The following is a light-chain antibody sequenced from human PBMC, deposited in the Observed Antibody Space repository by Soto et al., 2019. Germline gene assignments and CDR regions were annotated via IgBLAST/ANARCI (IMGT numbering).Light chain of an antibody. Sequence: QSALTQPPSASGSPGQSVTISCTGTSSDVGGYNYVSWYQQHPGKAPKLMIYEVSKRPSGVPDRFSGSKSGNTASLTVSGLQADDEADYYCNSYAGSNNLVFGGGTKLTVL. CDR3: NSYAGSNNLV. V-gene: IGLV2-8*01. CDR1: SSDVGGYNY. J-gene: IGLJ2*01. CDR2: EVS.